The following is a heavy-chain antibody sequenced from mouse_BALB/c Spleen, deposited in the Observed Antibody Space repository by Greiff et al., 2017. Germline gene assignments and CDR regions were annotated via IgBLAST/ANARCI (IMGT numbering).Heavy chain of an antibody. V-gene: IGHV5-4*02. Sequence: EVQVVESGGGLVKPGGSLKLSCAASGFTFSDYYMYWVRQTPEKRLEWVATISDGGSYTYYPDSVKGRFTISRDNAKNNLYLQMSSLKSEDTAMYYCAGNRFFAYWGQGTLVTVSA. J-gene: IGHJ3*01. CDR1: GFTFSDYY. D-gene: IGHD2-14*01. CDR3: AGNRFFAY. CDR2: ISDGGSYT.